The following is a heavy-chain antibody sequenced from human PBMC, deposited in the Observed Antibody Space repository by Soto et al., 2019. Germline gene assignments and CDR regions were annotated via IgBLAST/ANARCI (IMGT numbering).Heavy chain of an antibody. CDR2: ISYDGSNK. J-gene: IGHJ6*02. D-gene: IGHD6-13*01. CDR3: AKDLSADGVAAAGTPRIHYYYGMDV. V-gene: IGHV3-30*18. CDR1: GFTFSSYG. Sequence: GGSLRLSCAASGFTFSSYGMHWVRQAPGKGLEWVAVISYDGSNKYYADSVKGRFTISRDNSKNTLYLQMNSLRAEDTAVYYCAKDLSADGVAAAGTPRIHYYYGMDVWGQGTTVTVSS.